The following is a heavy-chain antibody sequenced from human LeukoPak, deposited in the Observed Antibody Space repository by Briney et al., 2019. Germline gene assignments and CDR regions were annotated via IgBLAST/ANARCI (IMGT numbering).Heavy chain of an antibody. D-gene: IGHD3-22*01. CDR2: ITASSGGT. Sequence: GGSLRLSCAASGFPFSSYAMGWVRQAPRKGLEGVSAITASSGGTYYADSVKGRFTISRDNSKNTLYLQINSLRAEDAAIYYCAKIRFYYDSSFDYWYFDLWGRGTLVTVSS. V-gene: IGHV3-23*01. CDR1: GFPFSSYA. CDR3: AKIRFYYDSSFDYWYFDL. J-gene: IGHJ2*01.